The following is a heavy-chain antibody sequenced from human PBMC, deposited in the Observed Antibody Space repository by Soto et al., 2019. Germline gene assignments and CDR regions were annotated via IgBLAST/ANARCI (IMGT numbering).Heavy chain of an antibody. CDR2: ISYDGSNK. CDR3: AKAPGDYYYGMDV. Sequence: QVQLVESGGGVVQPGRSLRLSCAASGFTFSSYGMHWVRQAPGKGLEWVAVISYDGSNKYYADSVKGRFTISRDNSKNTLYLQVNSLRAEDTAVYYCAKAPGDYYYGMDVWGQGTTVTVSS. D-gene: IGHD4-17*01. J-gene: IGHJ6*02. CDR1: GFTFSSYG. V-gene: IGHV3-30*18.